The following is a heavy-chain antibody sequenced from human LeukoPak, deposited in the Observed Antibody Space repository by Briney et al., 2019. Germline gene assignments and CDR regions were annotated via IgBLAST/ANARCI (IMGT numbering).Heavy chain of an antibody. CDR1: GYMFTNYD. CDR3: ARGRSTRYPYSFEY. J-gene: IGHJ4*02. CDR2: MNPQSGNT. D-gene: IGHD1-26*01. V-gene: IGHV1-8*03. Sequence: TSVKVSCKASGYMFTNYDINWVRQATGQGLEWIGSMNPQSGNTGYAQKFRGRVTITRDTSITTAYMELSSLRPEDTAVYYCARGRSTRYPYSFEYWGQGTLVTVSS.